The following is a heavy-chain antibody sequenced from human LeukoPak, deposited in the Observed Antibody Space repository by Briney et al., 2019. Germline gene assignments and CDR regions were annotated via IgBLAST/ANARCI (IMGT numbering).Heavy chain of an antibody. CDR3: ASLPVSSIAAIGVWFDP. Sequence: SETLSLTCTVSGGSISSSSYYWGWIRQPPGKGLEWIGSIYYSGSTYYNPSLKSRVTISVDTSKNQFSLKLSSVTAADTAVYYCASLPVSSIAAIGVWFDPWGQGTLVTVSS. J-gene: IGHJ5*02. CDR1: GGSISSSSYY. CDR2: IYYSGST. V-gene: IGHV4-39*01. D-gene: IGHD6-6*01.